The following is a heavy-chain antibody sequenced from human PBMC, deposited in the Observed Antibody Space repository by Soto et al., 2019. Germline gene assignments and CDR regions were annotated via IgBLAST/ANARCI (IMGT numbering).Heavy chain of an antibody. CDR1: GFSLSTSGVR. D-gene: IGHD1-26*01. J-gene: IGHJ6*02. CDR3: ALSGSYYPSRGTSSGMHV. Sequence: SGPTLVNPTQTLTLTCTFSGFSLSTSGVRVSWIRQPPGKALEWLARIGWEDDKFYSTSLETRLTISKDPSKNPVVLTLTNMDPVDTATYYSALSGSYYPSRGTSSGMHVWGQGTTVTLSS. CDR2: IGWEDDK. V-gene: IGHV2-70*04.